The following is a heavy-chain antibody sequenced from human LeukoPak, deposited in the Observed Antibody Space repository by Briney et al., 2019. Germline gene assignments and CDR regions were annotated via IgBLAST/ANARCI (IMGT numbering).Heavy chain of an antibody. D-gene: IGHD2-15*01. J-gene: IGHJ5*02. CDR3: ARLRSHALGYCSGGSCYAPNNWFDP. CDR2: ISSSSSYI. Sequence: GGSLRLSCAASGFTFSSYSMNWVRQAPGKGLEWVSSISSSSSYIYYADSVKGRFTIPRDNAKNSLYLQMNSLRAEDTAVYYCARLRSHALGYCSGGSCYAPNNWFDPWGQGTLVTVSS. CDR1: GFTFSSYS. V-gene: IGHV3-21*01.